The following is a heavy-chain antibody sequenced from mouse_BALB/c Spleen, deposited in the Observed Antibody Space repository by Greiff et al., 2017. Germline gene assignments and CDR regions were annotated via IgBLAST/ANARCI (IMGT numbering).Heavy chain of an antibody. V-gene: IGHV1-7*01. J-gene: IGHJ2*01. CDR1: GYTFTSYW. Sequence: QVQLQQSGAELAKPGASVKMSCKASGYTFTSYWMHWVKQRPGQGLEWIGYINPSTGYTEYNQKFKDKATLTADKSSSTAYMQLSSLTSEDSAVYYCARSATATRGYWGQGTTLTVSS. CDR2: INPSTGYT. D-gene: IGHD1-2*01. CDR3: ARSATATRGY.